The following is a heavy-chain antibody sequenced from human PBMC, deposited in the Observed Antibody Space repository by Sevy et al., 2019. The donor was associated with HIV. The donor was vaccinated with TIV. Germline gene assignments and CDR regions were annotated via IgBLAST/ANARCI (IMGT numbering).Heavy chain of an antibody. J-gene: IGHJ5*02. CDR1: GYTFTGYS. CDR2: INPNSGGT. D-gene: IGHD3-22*01. V-gene: IGHV1-2*02. CDR3: ARVWNSDYYDSSGPNWFDA. Sequence: ASVKVSCKASGYTFTGYSMHWVRQAPGQGLEWMGWINPNSGGTNYAQKFQGRVTMTRDTSINTAYMDMRNLRVDDTAVYFCARVWNSDYYDSSGPNWFDAWGQGTLVTVSS.